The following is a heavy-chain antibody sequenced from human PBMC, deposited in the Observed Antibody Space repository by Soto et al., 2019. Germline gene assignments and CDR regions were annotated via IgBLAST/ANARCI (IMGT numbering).Heavy chain of an antibody. V-gene: IGHV3-7*05. Sequence: ESGGGLVQPGGSLRLSCAASGFTFSTYWMNWVRQAPGKGLEWVANIKEDGREAYYVDSVKGRFTISRDNAKNSLYLDMNSLRGEDTAVYYCARDWGAPGRGSALGYYYHFGMDVWGQGTTVTVPS. CDR1: GFTFSTYW. J-gene: IGHJ6*02. CDR2: IKEDGREA. CDR3: ARDWGAPGRGSALGYYYHFGMDV. D-gene: IGHD3-16*01.